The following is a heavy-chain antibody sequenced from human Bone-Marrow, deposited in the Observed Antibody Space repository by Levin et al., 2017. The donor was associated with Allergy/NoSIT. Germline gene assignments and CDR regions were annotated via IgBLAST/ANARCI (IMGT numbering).Heavy chain of an antibody. Sequence: GESLKISCAASGFTFSSYGMHWVRQAPGKGLEWVAVISYDGSNKYYADSVKGRFTISRDNSKNTLYLQMNSLRAEDTAVYYCAKLSDYWGQGTLVTVSS. J-gene: IGHJ4*02. CDR2: ISYDGSNK. CDR3: AKLSDY. CDR1: GFTFSSYG. V-gene: IGHV3-30*18.